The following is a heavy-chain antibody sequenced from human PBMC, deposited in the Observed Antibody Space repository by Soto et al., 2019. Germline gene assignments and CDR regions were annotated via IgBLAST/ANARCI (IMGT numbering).Heavy chain of an antibody. D-gene: IGHD3-3*01. J-gene: IGHJ5*02. CDR3: ARIKNYDFWSGYYNYNWFDH. Sequence: ESGPTLVNPTETLTLTCTVSGVSLSNARMGVSWIRQPPGKALEWLAHIFSNDETSYSTSLKSRLTISKDTSKSQVVLTMTNMDPVDTATYYCARIKNYDFWSGYYNYNWFDHWGQGTLVTVSS. V-gene: IGHV2-26*01. CDR1: GVSLSNARMG. CDR2: IFSNDET.